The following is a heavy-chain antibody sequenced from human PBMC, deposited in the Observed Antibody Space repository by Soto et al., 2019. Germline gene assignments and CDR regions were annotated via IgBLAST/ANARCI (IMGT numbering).Heavy chain of an antibody. CDR3: PKYRTVTTY. D-gene: IGHD4-17*01. CDR2: ISGSGGST. J-gene: IGHJ4*02. Sequence: AVRGISQAPGKGLEWVSAISGSGGSTYYADSVKGRFTISSDNSKNTLYLQMNSLRAEDTAVYDTPKYRTVTTYSGQGTLVTVSS. V-gene: IGHV3-23*01. CDR1: A.